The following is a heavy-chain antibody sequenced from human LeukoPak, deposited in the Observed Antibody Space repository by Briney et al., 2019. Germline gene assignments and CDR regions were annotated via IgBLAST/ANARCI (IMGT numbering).Heavy chain of an antibody. V-gene: IGHV3-23*01. CDR2: ISGSGGST. Sequence: GGSLRLSCAASGFTFSSYAMSWVRQAPGKGLEWVSAISGSGGSTYYADSVKGRFTISRDNSKNTLCLQMNSLRAEDTAVYYCARALTDYGDYVSSDYWGQGTLVTVSS. J-gene: IGHJ4*02. CDR3: ARALTDYGDYVSSDY. D-gene: IGHD4-17*01. CDR1: GFTFSSYA.